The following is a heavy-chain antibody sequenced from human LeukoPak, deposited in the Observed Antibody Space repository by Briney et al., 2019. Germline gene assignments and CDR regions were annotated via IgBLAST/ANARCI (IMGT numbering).Heavy chain of an antibody. D-gene: IGHD2-21*02. CDR2: ISYSGSVQ. J-gene: IGHJ4*02. CDR3: GRSPRDSRDWTGTLDY. V-gene: IGHV3-30*03. CDR1: GFTFNNFG. Sequence: GGSLRLSCAASGFTFNNFGIHWVRQAPGKGLEWVSVISYSGSVQFYADSVKGRFTISRDDSKNTVHMQMNRLRVEDTAVYYCGRSPRDSRDWTGTLDYWGQGALVTVSS.